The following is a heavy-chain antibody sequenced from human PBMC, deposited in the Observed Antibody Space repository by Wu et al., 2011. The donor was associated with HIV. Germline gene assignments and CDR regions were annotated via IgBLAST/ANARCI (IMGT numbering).Heavy chain of an antibody. CDR2: IYPGDSDT. CDR3: ATSPGDGDYAGY. Sequence: VQLVQSGAEVKKPGESLKISCKVLDTALPATGSAGCARCPEGLEWMGIIYPGDSDTRYSPSFQGQVTISADKSIRTAYLQWSSLKAPDTAMYYCATSPGDGDYAGYWGQGTLVTVSS. CDR1: DTALPATG. V-gene: IGHV5-51*01. J-gene: IGHJ4*02. D-gene: IGHD3-10*01.